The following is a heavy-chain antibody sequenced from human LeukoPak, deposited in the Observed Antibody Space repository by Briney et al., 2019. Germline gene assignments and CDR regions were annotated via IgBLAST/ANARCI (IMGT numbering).Heavy chain of an antibody. V-gene: IGHV3-23*01. J-gene: IGHJ5*02. CDR3: AKGSTMVRGVPHA. D-gene: IGHD3-10*01. CDR2: ISGSGGST. Sequence: GGSLRLFCAASGFTFSSYAMSCVRRARGKGLEGVSAISGSGGSTYYADSVKGRFTISRDNSKNTLYLQMNSLRGEDTAVYYCAKGSTMVRGVPHAWGQGTLVTVSS. CDR1: GFTFSSYA.